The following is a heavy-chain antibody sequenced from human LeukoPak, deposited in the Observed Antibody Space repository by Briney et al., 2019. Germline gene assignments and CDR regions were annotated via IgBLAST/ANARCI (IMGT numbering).Heavy chain of an antibody. J-gene: IGHJ5*02. CDR2: ISAYNGNT. Sequence: ASVKVSCKASGYTVTSYGISWLRQAPGQGLEWMGWISAYNGNTNYAQKLQGRVTMTTDTSTSTAYMELRRLGSDDTAVYYCAREIAAAAGSNWFDPSGQGTLVTVSS. CDR3: AREIAAAAGSNWFDP. CDR1: GYTVTSYG. D-gene: IGHD6-13*01. V-gene: IGHV1-18*01.